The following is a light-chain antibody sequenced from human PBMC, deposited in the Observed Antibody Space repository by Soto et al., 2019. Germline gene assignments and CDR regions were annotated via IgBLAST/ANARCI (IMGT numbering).Light chain of an antibody. CDR2: DAS. CDR1: QDISNY. CDR3: QQHNINPIT. V-gene: IGKV1-33*01. Sequence: DIQLTQSPSSLSASVGDRVTITCQASQDISNYLTWYQQKPGKAPKLLIYDASTLERGVPSRFSGSGSGTDFTFSISSLQPEDSATYYCQQHNINPITFGRGTRLQIK. J-gene: IGKJ4*01.